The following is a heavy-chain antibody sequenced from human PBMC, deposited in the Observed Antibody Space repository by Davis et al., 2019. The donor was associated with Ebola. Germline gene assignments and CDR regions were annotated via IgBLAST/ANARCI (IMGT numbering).Heavy chain of an antibody. CDR1: DGSISSHY. V-gene: IGHV4-59*11. Sequence: PGGSLRLSCSFSDGSISSHYWNWFRQPPGKGLEWIGLISGSGRTSYNPSLKSRVTISADTSKNQFSLNLSSVTAADTAVYFCSRFGEGAYWGQGTLVTVSA. CDR3: SRFGEGAY. J-gene: IGHJ4*02. CDR2: ISGSGRT. D-gene: IGHD2-21*01.